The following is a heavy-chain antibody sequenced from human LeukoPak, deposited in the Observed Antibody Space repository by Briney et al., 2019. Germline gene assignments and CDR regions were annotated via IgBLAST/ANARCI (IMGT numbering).Heavy chain of an antibody. V-gene: IGHV3-48*03. CDR2: ISSSGSTI. CDR1: GFTFSSYE. CDR3: AREGGSRVVIYFDY. J-gene: IGHJ4*02. Sequence: GGSLRLSCVASGFTFSSYEMNWVRQAPGKGLEWVSYISSSGSTIYYADSVKGRFTISRNNAKNSLYLLMNSLRAEDTAVYYCAREGGSRVVIYFDYWGQGTLVTVSS. D-gene: IGHD1-26*01.